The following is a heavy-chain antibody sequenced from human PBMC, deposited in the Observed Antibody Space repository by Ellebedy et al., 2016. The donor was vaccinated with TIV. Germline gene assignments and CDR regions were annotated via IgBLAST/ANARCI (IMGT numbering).Heavy chain of an antibody. Sequence: GGSLRLSCATSGFSFRSYWMTWVRQAPGKGLEWVANIRQDGSDMYYVDSVKGRFTISRDNAKNSLYLLMNSLRGEDTAVYYCATDGSYGDYRSPTHAFVMWGRGTLVTVSS. CDR1: GFSFRSYW. V-gene: IGHV3-7*01. J-gene: IGHJ3*02. D-gene: IGHD3-16*01. CDR3: ATDGSYGDYRSPTHAFVM. CDR2: IRQDGSDM.